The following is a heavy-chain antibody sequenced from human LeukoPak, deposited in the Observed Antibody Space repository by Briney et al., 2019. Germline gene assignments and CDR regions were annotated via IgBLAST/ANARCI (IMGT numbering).Heavy chain of an antibody. Sequence: GGSLRLSCAASGFTFSDYYMSWIRQAPGKGLEWVAVISYDGSNKYYADSVKGRFTISRDNSKNTLYLQMNSLRAEDTAVYYCARPPAYDSSGYYVDYWGQGTLVTVSS. CDR2: ISYDGSNK. CDR3: ARPPAYDSSGYYVDY. V-gene: IGHV3-30*03. J-gene: IGHJ4*02. CDR1: GFTFSDYY. D-gene: IGHD3-22*01.